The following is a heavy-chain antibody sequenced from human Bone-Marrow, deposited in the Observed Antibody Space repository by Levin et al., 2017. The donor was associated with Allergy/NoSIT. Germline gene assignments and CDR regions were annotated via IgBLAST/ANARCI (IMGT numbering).Heavy chain of an antibody. CDR3: ARDQALYYYYYYMDV. V-gene: IGHV3-11*01. J-gene: IGHJ6*03. Sequence: GESLKISCAASGFTFSDFYMSWIRQAPGKGLEWVSYISRSGHTIYYTDSVKGRFTISRDNAKNSLLLQMNSLRAEDTAVYYCARDQALYYYYYYMDVWGKGTTVTVSS. CDR2: ISRSGHTI. CDR1: GFTFSDFY.